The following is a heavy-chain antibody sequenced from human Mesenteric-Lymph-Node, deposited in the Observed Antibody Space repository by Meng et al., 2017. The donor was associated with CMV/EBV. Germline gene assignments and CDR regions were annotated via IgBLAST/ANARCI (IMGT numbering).Heavy chain of an antibody. CDR1: GFSFSIYG. D-gene: IGHD6-19*01. Sequence: GGSLRLSCAASGFSFSIYGMHWVRQAPGKGLDWVAFITYDGSPQYYADSLKGRFTISRDNSRNTLYLQMNSLRAEDTAVYYCTRLDSGRYDYWGQGMLVTVSS. V-gene: IGHV3-33*05. CDR3: TRLDSGRYDY. J-gene: IGHJ4*02. CDR2: ITYDGSPQ.